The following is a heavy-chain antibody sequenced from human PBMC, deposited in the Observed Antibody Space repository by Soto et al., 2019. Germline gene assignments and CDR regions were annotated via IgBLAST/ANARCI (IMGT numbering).Heavy chain of an antibody. J-gene: IGHJ4*02. Sequence: EVQLVESGGGLVQPGGSLRLSCAASGFTFSTSWMSWVRQASGKGLEWVASINRDGSAKYYVDSVKGRFTISRDNANNSLYLQMNSLRADDTAVYYCARDQYWGQGTLVTVSS. CDR3: ARDQY. CDR1: GFTFSTSW. V-gene: IGHV3-7*01. CDR2: INRDGSAK.